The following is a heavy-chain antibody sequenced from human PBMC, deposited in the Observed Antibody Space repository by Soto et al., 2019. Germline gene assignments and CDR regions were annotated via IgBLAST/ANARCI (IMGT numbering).Heavy chain of an antibody. CDR3: ARHTSGWHYYDY. CDR1: GFNFSDHY. CDR2: ISGSSRYT. J-gene: IGHJ4*02. D-gene: IGHD6-19*01. Sequence: GGSLRLSCAASGFNFSDHYMNWVRQASGKGLECVSYISGSSRYTNFADSVKGRFTISRDNAKNSLYLQMNSLRVEDTAVYYCARHTSGWHYYDYWGQGTPVTVSS. V-gene: IGHV3-11*06.